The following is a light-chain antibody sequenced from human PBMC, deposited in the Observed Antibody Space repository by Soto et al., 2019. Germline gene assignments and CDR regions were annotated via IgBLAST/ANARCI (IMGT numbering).Light chain of an antibody. V-gene: IGLV2-14*03. Sequence: QSALTQPAFVSGSPGQSITVSCTGTSSDIGAYNYVSWYQQHPGKAPKVIIYEVNNRPSGVSNRFSGSKSGNTASLTISGLQAEDEADYYCASFTIISTRVFGTGTKLTVL. CDR3: ASFTIISTRV. CDR2: EVN. J-gene: IGLJ1*01. CDR1: SSDIGAYNY.